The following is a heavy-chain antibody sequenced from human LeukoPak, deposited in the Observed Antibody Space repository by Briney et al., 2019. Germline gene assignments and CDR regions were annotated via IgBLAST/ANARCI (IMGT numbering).Heavy chain of an antibody. J-gene: IGHJ4*02. CDR1: GGTFSSYA. V-gene: IGHV1-69*01. Sequence: SVKVSCKASGGTFSSYAISWVRQAPGQGLEWMGGIIPIFGTANYAQKFQGRVTITADESTSTAYMELSSLRSEDTAVYYCARDGTGQVAFDYWGQGALVTVSS. D-gene: IGHD1-1*01. CDR3: ARDGTGQVAFDY. CDR2: IIPIFGTA.